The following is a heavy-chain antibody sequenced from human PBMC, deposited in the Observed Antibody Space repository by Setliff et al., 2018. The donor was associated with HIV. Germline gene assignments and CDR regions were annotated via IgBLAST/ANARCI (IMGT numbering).Heavy chain of an antibody. CDR1: GGSFSGYH. V-gene: IGHV4-34*01. CDR2: INHSGRT. D-gene: IGHD2-15*01. CDR3: ARVSITYWYSIPTFYYYYMDV. Sequence: PLETLSLTCAVYGGSFSGYHWNWIRQPPGKGLEWIGEINHSGRTNYNPSLKSRVTISVDTSKNQFSLKLRSVTAADTAMYYCARVSITYWYSIPTFYYYYMDVWGKGTKVTVSS. J-gene: IGHJ6*03.